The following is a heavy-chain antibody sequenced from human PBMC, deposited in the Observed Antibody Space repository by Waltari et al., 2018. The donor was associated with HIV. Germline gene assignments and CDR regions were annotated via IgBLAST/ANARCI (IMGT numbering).Heavy chain of an antibody. D-gene: IGHD3-22*01. CDR2: IYSNATT. Sequence: EVQLVESGGGLIQPGGSLRLACAAPGFAVITNYMYWSRQAPGKGLEWVSLIYSNATTYYADSVKGRFTISRDNSKNTLYLQMNSLRADDTAVYFCATVLVRTSWVITTAPFDYWGQGTLVTVSS. V-gene: IGHV3-53*01. J-gene: IGHJ4*02. CDR1: GFAVITNY. CDR3: ATVLVRTSWVITTAPFDY.